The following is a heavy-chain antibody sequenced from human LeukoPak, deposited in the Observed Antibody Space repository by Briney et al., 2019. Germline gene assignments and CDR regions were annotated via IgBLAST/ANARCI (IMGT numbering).Heavy chain of an antibody. D-gene: IGHD6-19*01. CDR1: GFAVSNNY. Sequence: GGSLRLSCAGSGFAVSNNYMSWVRQAPGKGLEWVSIIYSGDITYYVDSVKGRFTISRDNSKNTLYLQMSSLRAEDTAVYYCACRAWDPLGGQQWLVHWYFDYWGQGTLVTVSS. J-gene: IGHJ4*02. CDR3: ACRAWDPLGGQQWLVHWYFDY. CDR2: IYSGDIT. V-gene: IGHV3-53*01.